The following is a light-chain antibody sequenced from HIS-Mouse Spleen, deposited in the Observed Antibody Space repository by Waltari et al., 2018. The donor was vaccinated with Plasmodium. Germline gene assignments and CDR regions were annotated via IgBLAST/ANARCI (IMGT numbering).Light chain of an antibody. Sequence: EIVMTQSPSTLSVPPGERATLSCRASQSVSRNLAWYQQKPGQAPRLLIYGASTRATGIPARFSGSGSGTEFTLTISSMQSEDFAVYYCQQYNNWPRGTFGQGTKVEIK. CDR2: GAS. V-gene: IGKV3-15*01. J-gene: IGKJ1*01. CDR1: QSVSRN. CDR3: QQYNNWPRGT.